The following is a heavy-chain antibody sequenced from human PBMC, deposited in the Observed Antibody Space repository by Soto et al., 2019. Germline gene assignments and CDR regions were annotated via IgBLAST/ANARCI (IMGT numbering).Heavy chain of an antibody. CDR1: GSTFNNFA. V-gene: IGHV1-69*06. CDR3: ARAIKRWEVHYYFDY. CDR2: IVVISNTV. D-gene: IGHD1-26*01. J-gene: IGHJ4*02. Sequence: QVVLLQSGSEVKEPGSSVRVSCQISGSTFNNFAFSWVRQAPGHGPEWLGGIVVISNTVDYSQRFQDRVTITADTSTNTLYMELGSLTCEDTAVYYCARAIKRWEVHYYFDYWGQGTLVTVSS.